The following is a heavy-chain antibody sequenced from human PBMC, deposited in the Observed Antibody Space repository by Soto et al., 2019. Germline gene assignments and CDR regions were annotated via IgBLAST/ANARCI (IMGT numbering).Heavy chain of an antibody. Sequence: GASVKVSCKASGGTFSSYAISWVRQAPGQGLEWMGGIIPIFGTANYAQKFQGRVTITADESTSTAYMELSSLRSEDTAVYYCARVNAEEYQLLGPTAFDYWGQGTLVTVSS. V-gene: IGHV1-69*13. D-gene: IGHD2-2*01. CDR2: IIPIFGTA. CDR3: ARVNAEEYQLLGPTAFDY. CDR1: GGTFSSYA. J-gene: IGHJ4*02.